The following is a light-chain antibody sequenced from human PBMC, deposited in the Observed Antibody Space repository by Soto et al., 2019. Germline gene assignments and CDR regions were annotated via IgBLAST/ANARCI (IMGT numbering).Light chain of an antibody. V-gene: IGKV1-33*01. CDR1: QDISKY. J-gene: IGKJ5*01. CDR2: DAS. Sequence: DIQMTKSPSSLSASVGDRVTITCQASQDISKYLNWYQQKPGTAPKLLIYDASNLNAGVPSRFSGSGSGIHFTFTINSLQPEDIATYYCQNYDTLITFGQGTRLEIK. CDR3: QNYDTLIT.